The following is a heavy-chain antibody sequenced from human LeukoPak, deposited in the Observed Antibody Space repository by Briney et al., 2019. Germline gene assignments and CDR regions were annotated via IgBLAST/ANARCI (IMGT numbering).Heavy chain of an antibody. CDR1: GGIFSSYA. D-gene: IGHD2-2*01. CDR3: ARVPPYCSSTSCYFAFDI. CDR2: IIPIFGTA. V-gene: IGHV1-69*13. Sequence: GASVKVSCKASGGIFSSYAISWVRQAPGQGLEWMGGIIPIFGTANYAQKFQGRVTITADESTSTAYMELSSLRSEDTAVYYRARVPPYCSSTSCYFAFDIWGQGTMVTVSS. J-gene: IGHJ3*02.